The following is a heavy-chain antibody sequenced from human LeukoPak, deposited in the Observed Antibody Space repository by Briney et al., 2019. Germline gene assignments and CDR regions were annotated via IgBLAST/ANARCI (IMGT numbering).Heavy chain of an antibody. CDR1: GGSISSYY. V-gene: IGHV4-59*12. Sequence: PSETLSLTCTVSGGSISSYYWSWIRQPPGKELEWIGNIYYSGSTDYNPSLKSRVTISLDMSKNQFSLKLSSVTAADTAVYYCAREGGIVGATTHFDYWGQGTLVTVSS. CDR3: AREGGIVGATTHFDY. D-gene: IGHD1-26*01. CDR2: IYYSGST. J-gene: IGHJ4*02.